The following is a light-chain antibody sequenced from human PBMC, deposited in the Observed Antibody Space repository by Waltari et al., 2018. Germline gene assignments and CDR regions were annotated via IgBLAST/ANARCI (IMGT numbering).Light chain of an antibody. CDR1: HGISNN. CDR2: GAS. J-gene: IGKJ2*01. V-gene: IGKV3-15*01. Sequence: EIVMTQSPAALSVAPGERATLSCRASHGISNNLAWSQPKPGQPPRTLISGASPRATGVPARFSGSGSGTEFTLTISSLQSEDYAIYFCQQYNTWPPRPFGQGTKLEIK. CDR3: QQYNTWPPRP.